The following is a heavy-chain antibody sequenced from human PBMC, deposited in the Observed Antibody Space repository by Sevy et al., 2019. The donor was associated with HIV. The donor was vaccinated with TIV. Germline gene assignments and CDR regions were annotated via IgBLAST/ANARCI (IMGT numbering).Heavy chain of an antibody. CDR1: GVSFSDYY. D-gene: IGHD2-15*01. V-gene: IGHV4-34*01. Sequence: SETLSLTCAVSGVSFSDYYWAWIRQPPGKGLEWIGEVSQSGSDNYNPSLRSRAIMSLDTSNNHFSLKLTSVTAADTAVYYCARGPLFSPEYCSGGTCPTIDYWSQGTLVTVSS. CDR2: VSQSGSD. CDR3: ARGPLFSPEYCSGGTCPTIDY. J-gene: IGHJ4*02.